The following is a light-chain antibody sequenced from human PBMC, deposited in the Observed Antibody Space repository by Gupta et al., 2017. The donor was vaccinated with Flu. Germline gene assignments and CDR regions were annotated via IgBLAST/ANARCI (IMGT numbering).Light chain of an antibody. CDR3: QMLDSSGNSGV. Sequence: SYVFTQPPSVSVDPGQTARITCAADNIGSKSVHWLQQKPGQAPVLVVSDEGGRPSGIPERRSGANTGDKATPLINRVEAGEEADDYCQMLDSSGNSGVFGGGTKLTVL. V-gene: IGLV3-21*02. CDR2: DEG. CDR1: NIGSKS. J-gene: IGLJ3*02.